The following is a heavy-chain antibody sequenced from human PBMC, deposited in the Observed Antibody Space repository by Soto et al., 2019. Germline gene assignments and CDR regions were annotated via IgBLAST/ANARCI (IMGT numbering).Heavy chain of an antibody. V-gene: IGHV4-31*03. CDR3: ARSTLGLPYYFDY. J-gene: IGHJ4*02. CDR2: IYYSGST. D-gene: IGHD5-18*01. CDR1: GGSISSGGYY. Sequence: QVQLQESGPGLVKPSQTLSLTCTVSGGSISSGGYYWSWIRQHPGKGQEWIGYIYYSGSTYYNPSLKSRVTISVDTSKNQFSLKLSSVTAADTAVYYCARSTLGLPYYFDYWGQGTLVTVSS.